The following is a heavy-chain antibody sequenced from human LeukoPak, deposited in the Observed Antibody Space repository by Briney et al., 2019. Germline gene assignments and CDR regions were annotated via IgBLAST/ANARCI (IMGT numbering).Heavy chain of an antibody. Sequence: SQTLSLTCTVSGGSISSGGYYWSWIRQHPGKCLEWIGYIYYSGSTYYNPSLKSRVTISVDTSKNQFSLKLSSVTAADTAVYYCARKPGGYYGDYVHFDYWGQGTLVTVSS. CDR2: IYYSGST. J-gene: IGHJ4*02. CDR1: GGSISSGGYY. V-gene: IGHV4-31*03. CDR3: ARKPGGYYGDYVHFDY. D-gene: IGHD4-17*01.